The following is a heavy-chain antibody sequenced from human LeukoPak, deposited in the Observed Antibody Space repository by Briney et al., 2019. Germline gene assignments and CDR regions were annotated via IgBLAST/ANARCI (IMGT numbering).Heavy chain of an antibody. CDR1: GFTFSIYA. J-gene: IGHJ4*02. V-gene: IGHV3-23*01. CDR3: AKDFLTVTAGWDY. Sequence: GGSLRLSCAASGFTFSIYAMSWVRQAPGKGLEWVSGISGSGGSTYYADSVKGRFTISRDNSKNTLFLQMNSLRAEDTAVYYCAKDFLTVTAGWDYWGQGTLVTVSS. CDR2: ISGSGGST. D-gene: IGHD6-25*01.